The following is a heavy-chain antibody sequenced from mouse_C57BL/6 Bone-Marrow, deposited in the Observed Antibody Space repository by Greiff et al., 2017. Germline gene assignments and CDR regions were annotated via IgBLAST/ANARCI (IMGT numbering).Heavy chain of an antibody. CDR1: GYTFTNYW. Sequence: QVQLQQPGAELVKPGASVKLSCKASGYTFTNYWMHWVKQRPGQGLEWIGMMHPNGGSPDYNEKFKSEAPLSVDKSSRTAYMELSGLTSEDSAVYYCARSYDYDDYTMDYWGQGTSVTVSS. D-gene: IGHD2-4*01. CDR2: MHPNGGSP. CDR3: ARSYDYDDYTMDY. V-gene: IGHV1-64*01. J-gene: IGHJ4*01.